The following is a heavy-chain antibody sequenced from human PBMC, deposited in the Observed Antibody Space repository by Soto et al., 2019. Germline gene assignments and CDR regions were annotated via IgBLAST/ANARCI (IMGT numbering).Heavy chain of an antibody. CDR2: INPNSGGT. CDR3: ARVDFWSGRTFDY. J-gene: IGHJ4*02. D-gene: IGHD3-3*01. V-gene: IGHV1-2*02. Sequence: ASVKVSCKASGYTFTGYYMHWVRQAPGQGLEWMGWINPNSGGTNYAQKFQGRVTMTRDTSISTAYMELSRLRSDDTAVYYCARVDFWSGRTFDYWGQGTLVTVSS. CDR1: GYTFTGYY.